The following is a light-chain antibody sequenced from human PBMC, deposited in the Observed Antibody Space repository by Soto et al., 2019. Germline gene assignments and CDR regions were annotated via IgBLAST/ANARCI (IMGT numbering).Light chain of an antibody. J-gene: IGKJ1*01. CDR3: QQYNDWLRT. V-gene: IGKV3-15*01. CDR1: QSVSSN. Sequence: EIVMTQSPATLSVSPGERATLSCRASQSVSSNLVWYQQKPGQAPRLLIYGASTRATGIPARFSGGGSGTEFTLTISSLQSEDFAIYYCQQYNDWLRTFGQGTKVEIK. CDR2: GAS.